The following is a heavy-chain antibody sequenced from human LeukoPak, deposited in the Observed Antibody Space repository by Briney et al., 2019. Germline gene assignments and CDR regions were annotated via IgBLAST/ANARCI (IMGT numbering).Heavy chain of an antibody. CDR3: AKDMVSSGWGYFDY. Sequence: PGGSLRLSCAASGLTFRNYWMSWVRQAPGKGLEWVANIKQDGSDKFYADSVKGRFTISRDNAKTSLYLQMNSLRAEDTALYYCAKDMVSSGWGYFDYWGQGTLVTVSS. V-gene: IGHV3-7*03. CDR2: IKQDGSDK. D-gene: IGHD6-19*01. CDR1: GLTFRNYW. J-gene: IGHJ4*02.